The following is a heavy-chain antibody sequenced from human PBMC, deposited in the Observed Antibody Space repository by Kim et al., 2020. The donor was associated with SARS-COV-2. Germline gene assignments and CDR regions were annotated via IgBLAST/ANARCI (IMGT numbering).Heavy chain of an antibody. D-gene: IGHD5-12*01. J-gene: IGHJ6*03. V-gene: IGHV3-9*01. CDR3: AKDKGDGNNYNYYYYYMDV. CDR2: ISWNSANV. CDR1: GFTFDDFA. Sequence: GGSLRLSCAASGFTFDDFAMHWVRQAPGRGLEWVAGISWNSANVGYADYVRGRFTISRDNAKSSLYLQMNSLRTEDTALYFCAKDKGDGNNYNYYYYYMDVWGKGTTVTVSS.